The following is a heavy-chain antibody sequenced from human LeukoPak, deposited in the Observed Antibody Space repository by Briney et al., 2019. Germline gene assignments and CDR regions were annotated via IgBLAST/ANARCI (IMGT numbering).Heavy chain of an antibody. CDR3: ARDRDYGGNSFDY. D-gene: IGHD4-23*01. CDR2: IWYDGSNK. CDR1: GFTFSSYS. J-gene: IGHJ4*02. V-gene: IGHV3-33*08. Sequence: QPGGSLRLSCAASGFTFSSYSMNWVRQAPGKGLEWVAVIWYDGSNKYYADSVKGRFTISRDNSKNTLYLQMNSLRAEDTAVYYCARDRDYGGNSFDYWGQGTLVTVSS.